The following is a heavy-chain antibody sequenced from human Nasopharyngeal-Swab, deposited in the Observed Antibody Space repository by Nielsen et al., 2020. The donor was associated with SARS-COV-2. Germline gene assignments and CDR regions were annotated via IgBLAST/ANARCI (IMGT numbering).Heavy chain of an antibody. D-gene: IGHD3-3*01. Sequence: GESLKISCTASGFTFGDYAMSWFRQAPGKGLEWVGFIRSKAYGGTTEYAASVKGRFTISRDDSKSIAYLQMNSLKTEDTAAYYCTRNDFWSGYYTDYWGQGTLVTVSS. CDR2: IRSKAYGGTT. CDR1: GFTFGDYA. CDR3: TRNDFWSGYYTDY. V-gene: IGHV3-49*03. J-gene: IGHJ4*02.